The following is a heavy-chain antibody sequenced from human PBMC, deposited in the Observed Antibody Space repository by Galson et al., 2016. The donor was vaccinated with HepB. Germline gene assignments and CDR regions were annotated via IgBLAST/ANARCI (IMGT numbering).Heavy chain of an antibody. CDR1: GYTFTSYG. CDR3: ARDLIFAGTFDC. V-gene: IGHV1-18*01. CDR2: ISAYNGNT. Sequence: SVKVSCKASGYTFTSYGISWVRQAPGQGLEWMGWISAYNGNTNYAQKLQGRVTMTTDTSTSTACMELRSLRSDDTAVYYCARDLIFAGTFDCWGQGTLVTVSS. J-gene: IGHJ4*02. D-gene: IGHD3-10*01.